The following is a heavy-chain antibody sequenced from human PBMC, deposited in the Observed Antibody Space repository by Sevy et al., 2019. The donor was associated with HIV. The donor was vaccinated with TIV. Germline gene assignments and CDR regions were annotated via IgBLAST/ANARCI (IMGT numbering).Heavy chain of an antibody. CDR2: IYYSGST. CDR1: GGSISSGGYY. Sequence: SETLSLTCTVSGGSISSGGYYWSWIRQHPGKGLEWIGYIYYSGSTYYNPSLKSRVTISVDTSKNQFSLKLSSVTAADTAVYYCARVHYDILTGYPYYYGMDVWGQGTTVTVSS. D-gene: IGHD3-9*01. J-gene: IGHJ6*02. CDR3: ARVHYDILTGYPYYYGMDV. V-gene: IGHV4-31*03.